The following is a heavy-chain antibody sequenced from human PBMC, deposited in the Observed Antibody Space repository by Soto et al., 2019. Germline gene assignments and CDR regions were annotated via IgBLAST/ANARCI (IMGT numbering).Heavy chain of an antibody. V-gene: IGHV4-30-2*01. Sequence: QVQLRESGSGLVKPLETLSLTCGVSGGSLSGTNYSWNWIRQPPGKGLEWIGYIFPSGTTYYNPSLKSRVTISLDVSKNQFALSLRSFTAADTAVYYCARSREFDYWSQGTLVSVSS. CDR2: IFPSGTT. J-gene: IGHJ4*02. CDR3: ARSREFDY. CDR1: GGSLSGTNYS.